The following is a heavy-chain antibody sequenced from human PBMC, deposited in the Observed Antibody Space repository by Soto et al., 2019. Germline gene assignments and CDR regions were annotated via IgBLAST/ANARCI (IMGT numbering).Heavy chain of an antibody. CDR1: GGSISSYY. V-gene: IGHV4-4*07. CDR2: IYPSGST. CDR3: ARDRDRGKYDFWSGYYGRHYYGMDV. Sequence: PSETLSLPCTVPGGSISSYYWSWIRQPAGKGREWIGRIYPSGSTNYNPSLKSRVTMSVDTSKNQFSLKLSSVTAADTAVYYCARDRDRGKYDFWSGYYGRHYYGMDVWGQGTTVTVSS. D-gene: IGHD3-3*01. J-gene: IGHJ6*02.